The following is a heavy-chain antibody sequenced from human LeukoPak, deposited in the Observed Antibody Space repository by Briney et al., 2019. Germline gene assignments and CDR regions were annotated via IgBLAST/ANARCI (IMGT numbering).Heavy chain of an antibody. Sequence: ASVKVSCKTSNYIFTTYGISWVRQAPGQGLEWMGWISVYNGNTNYAQKFQGRVTITADESTSTAYMELSSLRSEDTAVYYCAREDGYLYYFDYWGQGTLVTVSS. CDR1: NYIFTTYG. CDR2: ISVYNGNT. J-gene: IGHJ4*02. V-gene: IGHV1-18*01. CDR3: AREDGYLYYFDY. D-gene: IGHD3-22*01.